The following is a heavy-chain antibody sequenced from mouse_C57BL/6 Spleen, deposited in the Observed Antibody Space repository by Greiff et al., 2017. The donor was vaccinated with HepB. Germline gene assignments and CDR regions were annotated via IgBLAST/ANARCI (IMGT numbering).Heavy chain of an antibody. D-gene: IGHD1-1*01. CDR3: ARLDYGSSGRGYFDV. CDR2: IDPSDSYT. V-gene: IGHV1-69*01. J-gene: IGHJ1*03. CDR1: GYTFTSYW. Sequence: QVQLQQPGAELVMPGASVKLSCKASGYTFTSYWMHWVKQRPGQGLEWIGEIDPSDSYTNYNQKFKGKSTLTVDKSSSTAYMQLSSLTSEDSAVYYCARLDYGSSGRGYFDVWGTGTTVTVSS.